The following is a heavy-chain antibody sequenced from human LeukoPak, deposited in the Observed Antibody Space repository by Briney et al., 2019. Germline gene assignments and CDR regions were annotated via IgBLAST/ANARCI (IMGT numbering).Heavy chain of an antibody. CDR3: ARMVATEFGAYYYYYMDV. V-gene: IGHV1-2*02. D-gene: IGHD3-16*01. CDR1: GYTFTGYY. CDR2: INPNSGGT. Sequence: GASVKVSCKASGYTFTGYYMHWVRQAPGQGLEWMGWINPNSGGTNYAQKFQGRVTMTRDTSISTAYMELSRLRSDDTAVYYCARMVATEFGAYYYYYMDVWGKGTTVTVSS. J-gene: IGHJ6*03.